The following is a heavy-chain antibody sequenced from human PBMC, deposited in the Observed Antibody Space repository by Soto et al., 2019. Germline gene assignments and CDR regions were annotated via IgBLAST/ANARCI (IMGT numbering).Heavy chain of an antibody. Sequence: ASVKVSCKASGFTFTSSAVQWVRQARGQRLEWIGWIVVGSGNTNYAQKFQERVTITRDMSTSTAYMELSSLRSEDTAVYYCAARLYSSSSGHYWGQGTLVTVSS. V-gene: IGHV1-58*01. CDR2: IVVGSGNT. CDR1: GFTFTSSA. CDR3: AARLYSSSSGHY. J-gene: IGHJ4*02. D-gene: IGHD6-6*01.